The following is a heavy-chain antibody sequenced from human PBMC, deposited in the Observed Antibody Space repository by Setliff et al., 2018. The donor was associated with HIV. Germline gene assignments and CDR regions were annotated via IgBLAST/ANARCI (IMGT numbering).Heavy chain of an antibody. V-gene: IGHV4-61*02. Sequence: LSLTCTVSGGSISSGSYYWSWIRQPAGKGLEWIGRIYTSGSTNYNPSLKSRVTISVDTSKNQFSLKLSSVTAADTAVYYCARGSGYPWYFDLWGRGTLVTVSS. CDR1: GGSISSGSYY. D-gene: IGHD3-22*01. CDR3: ARGSGYPWYFDL. CDR2: IYTSGST. J-gene: IGHJ2*01.